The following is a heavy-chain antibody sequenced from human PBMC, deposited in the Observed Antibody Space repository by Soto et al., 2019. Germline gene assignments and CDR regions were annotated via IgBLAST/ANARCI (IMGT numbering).Heavy chain of an antibody. J-gene: IGHJ5*02. V-gene: IGHV3-74*01. CDR3: VRQRFAATGSGFDP. CDR1: GFTLSSNW. Sequence: EVQLVESGGGLVQPGGSLRLSCAASGFTLSSNWMHWVRQAPGKGLVWVSRINSDGSSTSYADSVKGRFTISSDNARNTLYLQMDSLRAEDTAVYYCVRQRFAATGSGFDPWGQGTLVTVSS. D-gene: IGHD6-13*01. CDR2: INSDGSST.